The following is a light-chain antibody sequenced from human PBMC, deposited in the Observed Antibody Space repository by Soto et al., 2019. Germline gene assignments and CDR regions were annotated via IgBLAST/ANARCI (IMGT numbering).Light chain of an antibody. CDR2: GAS. CDR1: QNINDK. V-gene: IGKV3-15*01. J-gene: IGKJ3*01. CDR3: QRYNDWPPFT. Sequence: EIVMTQYPDTLSVSPGERATLSCRASQNINDKLAWFQQKPGQVPRLLIIGASTTATGVPARFSGSGSGTEFTLTISGLQSEDFAVYYCQRYNDWPPFTFGPGTRVDVK.